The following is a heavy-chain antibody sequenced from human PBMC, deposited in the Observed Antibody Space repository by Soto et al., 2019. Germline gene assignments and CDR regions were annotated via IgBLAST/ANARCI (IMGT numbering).Heavy chain of an antibody. CDR3: ARAGSKYYYGSGSSLFD. J-gene: IGHJ4*02. Sequence: ESGGGVVQPGRSLRLSCAASGFTFSSYGMHWVRQAPGKGLEWVAVIWYDGSNKYYADSVKGRFTISRDNSKNTLYLQMNSLRAEDTAVYYCARAGSKYYYGSGSSLFDWGQGTLVTVSS. CDR2: IWYDGSNK. V-gene: IGHV3-33*01. CDR1: GFTFSSYG. D-gene: IGHD3-10*01.